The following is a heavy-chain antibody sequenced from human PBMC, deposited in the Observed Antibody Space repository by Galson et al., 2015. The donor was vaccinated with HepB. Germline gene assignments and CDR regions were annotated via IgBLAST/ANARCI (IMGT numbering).Heavy chain of an antibody. D-gene: IGHD3-16*01. CDR1: GKTLTESS. CDR2: FNPEDDEK. V-gene: IGHV1-24*01. CDR3: ATVPPISCYDYSCTHRHYGLDV. J-gene: IGHJ6*02. Sequence: SVKVSCKVFGKTLTESSMHWVRQAPGKGLEWMGGFNPEDDEKVYAQQFQGRVTMTEDSSTNTVHMELSSLTSDDTAIYFCATVPPISCYDYSCTHRHYGLDVWGHGTPVTVSS.